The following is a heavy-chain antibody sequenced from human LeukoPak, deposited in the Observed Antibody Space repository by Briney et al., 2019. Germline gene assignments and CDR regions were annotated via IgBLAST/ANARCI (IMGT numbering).Heavy chain of an antibody. CDR3: SPIFGGDY. Sequence: GGSLRLSCATSGFTFSSYWMSWVRQAPGKGLEWVSAISGSGGSSYYADSVKGRFTISRDNSKNTLYLQMNSLRAEDTAVYYCSPIFGGDYWGQGTLVTVSS. D-gene: IGHD3-3*01. CDR2: ISGSGGSS. V-gene: IGHV3-23*01. J-gene: IGHJ4*02. CDR1: GFTFSSYW.